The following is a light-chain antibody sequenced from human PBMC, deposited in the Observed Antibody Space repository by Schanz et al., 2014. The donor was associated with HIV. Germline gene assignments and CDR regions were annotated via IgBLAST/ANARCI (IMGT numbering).Light chain of an antibody. J-gene: IGLJ2*01. Sequence: QSVLTQPASVSGSPGQSITISCTGVSSDVGGHNYLSWYQQHPGRAPQLMIYDVTYRPSGVSDRFSGSKSGNTASLTISGLQAEDEADYYCAAWDDSLKGVVFGGGTKLTV. V-gene: IGLV2-14*03. CDR1: SSDVGGHNY. CDR2: DVT. CDR3: AAWDDSLKGVV.